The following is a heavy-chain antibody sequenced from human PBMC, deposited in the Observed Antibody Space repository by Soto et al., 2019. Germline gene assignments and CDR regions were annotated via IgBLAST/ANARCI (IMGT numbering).Heavy chain of an antibody. J-gene: IGHJ4*02. D-gene: IGHD5-12*01. Sequence: GGSQILSSAASGCTFGSYYMHLVRQAPGKGLEWVAGISYDGSNKYYAESVKARFTISRDNSKNTLYLQMNSLRPEDTAVYYCARLKRWLQWFDYWGQGTLVTFSS. V-gene: IGHV3-30-3*01. CDR3: ARLKRWLQWFDY. CDR1: GCTFGSYY. CDR2: ISYDGSNK.